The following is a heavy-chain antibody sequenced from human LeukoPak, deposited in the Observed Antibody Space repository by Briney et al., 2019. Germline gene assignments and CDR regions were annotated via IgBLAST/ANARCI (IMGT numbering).Heavy chain of an antibody. CDR2: IYYTGSG. V-gene: IGHV4-59*12. CDR3: ARLTRLGQSSGPFNNYAMDV. CDR1: GGSISSYY. J-gene: IGHJ6*02. Sequence: PSETLSLTCTVSGGSISSYYWSWIRQPPGKGLEWMGYIYYTGSGDYNPSLKSRVAISPDTSKNQFSLNLTSVTAADTAVYYCARLTRLGQSSGPFNNYAMDVWGQGTTVTVSS. D-gene: IGHD3-16*02.